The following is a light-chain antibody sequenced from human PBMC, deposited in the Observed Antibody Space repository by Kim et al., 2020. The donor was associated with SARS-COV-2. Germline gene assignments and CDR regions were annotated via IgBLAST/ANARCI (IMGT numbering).Light chain of an antibody. CDR2: KTD. V-gene: IGLV1-44*01. CDR3: ATWRDSLNGYV. CDR1: KSDIGRNS. Sequence: QSALTQPPSVSGTPGQTIVISCSGGKSDIGRNSVSWYRQLPGAAPQLLIFKTDQRSSRVPGRFSASKSGTSASLSVGGLRSEDEANYYCATWRDSLNGYVFGSGTKVTVL. J-gene: IGLJ1*01.